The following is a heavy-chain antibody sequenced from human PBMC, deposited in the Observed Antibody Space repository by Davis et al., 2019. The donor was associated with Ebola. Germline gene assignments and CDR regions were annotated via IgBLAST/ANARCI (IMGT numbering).Heavy chain of an antibody. CDR2: ISFDGSDT. CDR1: GFTFSSYW. V-gene: IGHV3-30*18. CDR3: AKDARGGYYYADF. Sequence: GESLKISCAASGFTFSSYWMSWVRQAPGKGLEWVAVISFDGSDTYYADSVKGRFTISRDNSKTTVDLQMNSLRPEDTALYYCAKDARGGYYYADFWGQGTLVTVSS. J-gene: IGHJ4*02. D-gene: IGHD3-22*01.